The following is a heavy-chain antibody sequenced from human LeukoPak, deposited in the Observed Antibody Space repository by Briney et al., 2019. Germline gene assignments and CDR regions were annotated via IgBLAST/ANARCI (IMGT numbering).Heavy chain of an antibody. CDR1: GFTFRTYW. V-gene: IGHV3-74*01. Sequence: GGCLRLSCGASGFTFRTYWMHWVRQAPGKGLVWVSRIGGDGSNTNFADSVRGRFAISRDNAKNTHYLQMNSLRAEDTAVYYCARGGRHDYDGRPPDYWGQGTLVTVSS. J-gene: IGHJ4*02. CDR3: ARGGRHDYDGRPPDY. D-gene: IGHD4-23*01. CDR2: IGGDGSNT.